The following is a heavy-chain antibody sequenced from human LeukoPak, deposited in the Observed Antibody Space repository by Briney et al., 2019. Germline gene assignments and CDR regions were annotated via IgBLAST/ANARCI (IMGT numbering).Heavy chain of an antibody. CDR3: ARRKGFGEGYFDS. V-gene: IGHV4-39*01. J-gene: IGHJ4*02. D-gene: IGHD3-10*01. CDR1: GGSISNTLYY. CDR2: IYYSRST. Sequence: SETLSLTCTVSGGSISNTLYYWAWIRQPPGKGLESIGSIYYSRSTHYSPSLKSRVTISVDTSKNQFSLKLTSVTAADTAVYYCARRKGFGEGYFDSWGQGTLVTVSS.